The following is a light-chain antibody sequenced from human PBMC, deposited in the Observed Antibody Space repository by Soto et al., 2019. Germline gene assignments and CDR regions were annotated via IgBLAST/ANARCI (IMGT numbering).Light chain of an antibody. V-gene: IGLV2-8*01. Sequence: QSVLTQPPSASGSPGQSVTISCTGTNSDVGGYNYVSWYQQHPGKAPKLIIYEVTKRPSGIPARFSGSKSGNTASLTVSGLQADDEADYYCSSYAGSNNFNVIFGGGTKLTVL. J-gene: IGLJ2*01. CDR1: NSDVGGYNY. CDR3: SSYAGSNNFNVI. CDR2: EVT.